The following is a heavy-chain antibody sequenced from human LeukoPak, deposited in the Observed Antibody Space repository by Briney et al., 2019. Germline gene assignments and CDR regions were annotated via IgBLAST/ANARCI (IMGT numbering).Heavy chain of an antibody. CDR1: GFTFSSYA. D-gene: IGHD6-13*01. J-gene: IGHJ4*02. CDR3: AKQREGSSWSPDY. Sequence: GGSLRLSCAASGFTFSSYAMSWVRQAPGKGLEWVSAISGSGGSTYYADSVKGRFTISRDKSKNTLYLQMNSLRPEDTAVYYCAKQREGSSWSPDYWGQGTLVTVSS. V-gene: IGHV3-23*01. CDR2: ISGSGGST.